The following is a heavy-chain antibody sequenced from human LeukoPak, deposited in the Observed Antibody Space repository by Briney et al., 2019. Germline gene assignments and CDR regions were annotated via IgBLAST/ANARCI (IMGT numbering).Heavy chain of an antibody. V-gene: IGHV3-23*01. J-gene: IGHJ1*01. D-gene: IGHD3-22*01. CDR1: GFIFSSYA. CDR3: AKGPILYDSSGYYYDAYFQH. Sequence: GGSLRLFCGASGFIFSSYAMSWVREAPGKGLEWVSAISGRGGSTYCADSVKGRFTVSRDNSQNTLYLQMNSLRAEDTAVYYCAKGPILYDSSGYYYDAYFQHWGQGTLVTVSS. CDR2: ISGRGGST.